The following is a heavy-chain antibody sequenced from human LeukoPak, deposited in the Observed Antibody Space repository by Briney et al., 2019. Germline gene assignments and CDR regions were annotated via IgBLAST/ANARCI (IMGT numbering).Heavy chain of an antibody. CDR3: ARASGWHHNWFDP. Sequence: SVKFSCKASGGTFSSYAISWVRQAPGQGLEWMGRIIPILGIANYAQKFQGRVTITADKSTSTAYMELSSLRSEDTAVYYCARASGWHHNWFDPWGQGTLVTVSS. D-gene: IGHD6-19*01. J-gene: IGHJ5*02. V-gene: IGHV1-69*04. CDR2: IIPILGIA. CDR1: GGTFSSYA.